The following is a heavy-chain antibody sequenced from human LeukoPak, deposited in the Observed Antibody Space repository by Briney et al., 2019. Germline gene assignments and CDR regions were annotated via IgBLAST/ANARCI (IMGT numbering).Heavy chain of an antibody. CDR3: ARDCSHRVVGASTFDF. D-gene: IGHD1-26*01. CDR2: INPNSGGT. V-gene: IGHV1-2*02. CDR1: GYTFTGYY. Sequence: GASVKVSCKRSGYTFTGYYMHWGRQARGQGGEWRGWINPNSGGTNYAQKFQGRVTMTRDTSISTAYMQLSSLRSDDTAVYYCARDCSHRVVGASTFDFWGQGTLVTVSS. J-gene: IGHJ4*02.